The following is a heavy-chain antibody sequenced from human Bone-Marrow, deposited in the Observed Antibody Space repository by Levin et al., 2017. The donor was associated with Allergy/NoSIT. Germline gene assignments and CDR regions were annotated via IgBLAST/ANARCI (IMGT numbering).Heavy chain of an antibody. J-gene: IGHJ2*01. D-gene: IGHD1-26*01. CDR2: ISAGGNSR. CDR3: AKHWSVHTHSGDNWYFDL. Sequence: GGSLRLSCAASGFTFRSYAMSCVRQAPGKGLEWVSGISAGGNSRYYADSVKGRFTISRDNSKNTLYLQMNSLRAEDTAVYYCAKHWSVHTHSGDNWYFDLWGRGTLVTVSS. CDR1: GFTFRSYA. V-gene: IGHV3-23*01.